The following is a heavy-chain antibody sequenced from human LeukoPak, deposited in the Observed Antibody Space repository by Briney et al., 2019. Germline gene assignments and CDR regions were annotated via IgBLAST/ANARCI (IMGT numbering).Heavy chain of an antibody. Sequence: SETLSLTCTVSGASITTYYWTWVRQPPGKGLEWIGYIYHSGSTNYNPSLKSRVTISLDTSRNQFSLRLSSVTAADTAVYFCAREYSTSSEGDYFDYWGQGSLVTVSS. J-gene: IGHJ4*02. D-gene: IGHD6-6*01. CDR3: AREYSTSSEGDYFDY. CDR1: GASITTYY. CDR2: IYHSGST. V-gene: IGHV4-59*01.